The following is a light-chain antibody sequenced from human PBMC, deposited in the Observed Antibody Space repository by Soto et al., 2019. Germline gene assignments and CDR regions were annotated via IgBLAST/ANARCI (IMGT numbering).Light chain of an antibody. CDR3: QQYDYSRT. CDR2: KAS. Sequence: DIQMTQSPSTLSASVGDRVTITCRASQSIGSWLAWYQQKPGKAPKLLIYKASTLKSGVPSRFSGSGSGTEFTLTIRGLQPDDFATYYCQQYDYSRTFGQGTKV. J-gene: IGKJ1*01. V-gene: IGKV1-5*03. CDR1: QSIGSW.